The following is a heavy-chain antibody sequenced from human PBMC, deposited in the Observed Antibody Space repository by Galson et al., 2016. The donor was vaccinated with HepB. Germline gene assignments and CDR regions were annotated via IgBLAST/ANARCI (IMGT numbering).Heavy chain of an antibody. Sequence: SLRLSCAASGFNFGDDAMSWFRQAPGRGLEWVGFIKAKRYGETTEFAASVKGRFTVSKDDSKSITYLQMNSLKTEDTAVYYCARHLPRGSGWSFYFDSWGQGTLVTGSS. V-gene: IGHV3-49*03. CDR1: GFNFGDDA. D-gene: IGHD6-19*01. CDR2: IKAKRYGETT. CDR3: ARHLPRGSGWSFYFDS. J-gene: IGHJ4*02.